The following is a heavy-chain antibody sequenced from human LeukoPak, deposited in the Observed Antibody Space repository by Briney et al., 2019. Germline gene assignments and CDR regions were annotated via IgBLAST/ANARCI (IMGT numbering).Heavy chain of an antibody. D-gene: IGHD3-10*01. CDR2: IYYSGST. CDR3: AREARLLWFGESPSNYYIDV. CDR1: GGSISSYY. Sequence: PSETLSLTCTVSGGSISSYYWSWIRQPPGKGLEWIGYIYYSGSTNYNPSLKSRVTISVDTSKNQFSLKLSSVTAADTAVYYCAREARLLWFGESPSNYYIDVWGKGTTVTVSS. J-gene: IGHJ6*03. V-gene: IGHV4-59*01.